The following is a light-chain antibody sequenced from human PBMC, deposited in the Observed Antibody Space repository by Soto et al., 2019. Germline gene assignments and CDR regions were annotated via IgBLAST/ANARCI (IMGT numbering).Light chain of an antibody. CDR3: SSYAGSNIL. J-gene: IGLJ2*01. Sequence: QSVLTQPPSASGSPGQSVIISCTGTSSDVGGYNYVSWYQQHPGKAPKLMIYEVDKRPSGVPDRFSGSKSGNTASLTVSGLQAEDEADYYCSSYAGSNILFGGGTKLTVL. CDR2: EVD. CDR1: SSDVGGYNY. V-gene: IGLV2-8*01.